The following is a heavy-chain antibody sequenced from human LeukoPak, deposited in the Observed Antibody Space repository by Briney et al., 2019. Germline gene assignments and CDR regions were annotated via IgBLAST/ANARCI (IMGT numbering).Heavy chain of an antibody. Sequence: GGSLRLSCAASGFTFSSYAMSWVRQAPGKGLEWVSGISGSGGSTYYADSVKGRFTISRGNSKNTLYLQMNSLRAEDTAVYYCAKMEAWTTVTGSGVDYWGQGTLVTVSS. CDR2: ISGSGGST. J-gene: IGHJ4*02. CDR1: GFTFSSYA. D-gene: IGHD4-17*01. V-gene: IGHV3-23*01. CDR3: AKMEAWTTVTGSGVDY.